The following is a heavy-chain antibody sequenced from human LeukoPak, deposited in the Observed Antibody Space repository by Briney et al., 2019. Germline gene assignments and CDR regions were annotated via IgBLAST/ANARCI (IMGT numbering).Heavy chain of an antibody. D-gene: IGHD2-15*01. CDR2: INHSGST. Sequence: PSETLSLTCAVYGGSFSGYYWSWIRQPPGKGLEWIGEINHSGSTNYNPSLKSRVTTSVDTSKNQLSLKLSSVTAADTAVYYCARVLYCSGGSCYFIFDYWGQGTLVTVSS. CDR3: ARVLYCSGGSCYFIFDY. V-gene: IGHV4-34*01. CDR1: GGSFSGYY. J-gene: IGHJ4*02.